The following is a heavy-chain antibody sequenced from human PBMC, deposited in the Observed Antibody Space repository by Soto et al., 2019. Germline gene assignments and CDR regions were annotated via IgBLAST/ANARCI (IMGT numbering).Heavy chain of an antibody. CDR1: GFTFSSFA. V-gene: IGHV3-23*01. CDR2: ISGSGGST. Sequence: GGSLRLSCAASGFTFSSFAMSWVRQAPGKGLEWVSAISGSGGSTYYADSVKGRSTISRDNSKNTLYLQMNSLRAEDTAVYYCAKCLAVWSGYKGGYYYMDVWGKGTTVTVSS. D-gene: IGHD3-3*01. J-gene: IGHJ6*03. CDR3: AKCLAVWSGYKGGYYYMDV.